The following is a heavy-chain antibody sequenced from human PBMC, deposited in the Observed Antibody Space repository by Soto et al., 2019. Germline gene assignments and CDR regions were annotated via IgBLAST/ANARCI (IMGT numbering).Heavy chain of an antibody. D-gene: IGHD1-7*01. J-gene: IGHJ5*02. CDR1: GYTFTEVS. CDR3: DPVNWKYKRGWFDP. Sequence: ASVKVSCKVSGYTFTEVSIHWVRQAPGKGLEWLGGFDPDGGETVYAQKFQGRVRMTEDTSTETAYMEVSSLRPEDTAVYYCDPVNWKYKRGWFDPWGQGTLVTVSS. V-gene: IGHV1-24*01. CDR2: FDPDGGET.